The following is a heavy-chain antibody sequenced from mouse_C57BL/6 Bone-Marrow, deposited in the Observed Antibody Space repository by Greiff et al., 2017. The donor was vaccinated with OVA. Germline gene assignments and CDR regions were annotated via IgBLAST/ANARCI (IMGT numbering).Heavy chain of an antibody. CDR3: ARDYGRRGFAY. D-gene: IGHD1-1*01. Sequence: VQLQQPGAELVKPGASVKLSCKASGYTFTSYWMHWVKQRPGRGLEWIGRIDPNSGGTKYNEKFKSKATLTVDNPSSTAYMQLSSLTSEYSAVYYCARDYGRRGFAYWGQGTLVTVSA. V-gene: IGHV1-72*01. J-gene: IGHJ3*01. CDR1: GYTFTSYW. CDR2: IDPNSGGT.